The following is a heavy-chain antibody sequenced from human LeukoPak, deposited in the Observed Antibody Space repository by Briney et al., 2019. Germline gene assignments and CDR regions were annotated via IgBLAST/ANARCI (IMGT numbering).Heavy chain of an antibody. CDR2: INPNSGGP. D-gene: IGHD2-15*01. CDR3: ARGGYCTGGSCYTSWFDP. CDR1: GYTFTDYF. J-gene: IGHJ5*02. V-gene: IGHV1-2*02. Sequence: ASVKVSCKASGYTFTDYFMHWVRQALGQGLEWLGWINPNSGGPNYAQKFQDRVTMTRDTSISTAYMELSRLRSDDTAVYYCARGGYCTGGSCYTSWFDPWGQGTLVTVSS.